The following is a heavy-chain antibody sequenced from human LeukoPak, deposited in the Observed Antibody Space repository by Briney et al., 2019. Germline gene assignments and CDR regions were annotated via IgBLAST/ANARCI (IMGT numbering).Heavy chain of an antibody. CDR3: AREGVAAAGNNNWFDP. D-gene: IGHD6-13*01. Sequence: PSETLSLTCAVSGGSISSSNWWSWVRQPPGKGLEWIGEIYHSGSTNYNPSLKSRVTISVDKSKNQFSLKLSSVTAADTAVYYCAREGVAAAGNNNWFDPWGQGTLVTVSS. CDR2: IYHSGST. V-gene: IGHV4-4*02. CDR1: GGSISSSNW. J-gene: IGHJ5*02.